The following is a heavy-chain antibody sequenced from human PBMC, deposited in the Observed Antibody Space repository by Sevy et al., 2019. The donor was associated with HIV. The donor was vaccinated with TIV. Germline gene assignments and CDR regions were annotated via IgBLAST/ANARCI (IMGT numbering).Heavy chain of an antibody. D-gene: IGHD3-16*02. J-gene: IGHJ4*02. V-gene: IGHV4-31*03. Sequence: SETLSLTCTVSGGSISSGGYYWSWIRQHPGKGLECIGYIYYSGSTYYNPSLKSRVTISVDTSKNHFSLRLSSVTAADTAVYYCARGTWDYDYVWGSYRYDYWVQGTLVTVSS. CDR1: GGSISSGGYY. CDR3: ARGTWDYDYVWGSYRYDY. CDR2: IYYSGST.